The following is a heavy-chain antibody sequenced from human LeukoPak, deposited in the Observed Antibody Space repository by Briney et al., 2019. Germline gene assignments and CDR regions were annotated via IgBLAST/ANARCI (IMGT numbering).Heavy chain of an antibody. V-gene: IGHV4-38-2*02. D-gene: IGHD3-22*01. CDR3: ARDRMYYYDSSGYEGNYYYYMDV. J-gene: IGHJ6*03. Sequence: PSETLSLTCTVSGYSISSGYYWGWIRQPPGKGLEWIGSIYHSGSTYYNPSLKSRVTISVDTSKNQFSLKLSSVTAADTAVYYCARDRMYYYDSSGYEGNYYYYMDVWGKGTTVTVSS. CDR1: GYSISSGYY. CDR2: IYHSGST.